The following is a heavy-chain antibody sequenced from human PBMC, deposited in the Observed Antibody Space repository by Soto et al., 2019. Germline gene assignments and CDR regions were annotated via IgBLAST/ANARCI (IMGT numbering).Heavy chain of an antibody. Sequence: ASVKVSCKASGYTFTSYAMHWVRQAPGQRLEWMEWINAGNGNTKYSQKFQGRVTITRDTSASTAYMELSSLRSEDTAVYYCASTRITMVRGVEPFDYWGQGTLGTVSS. J-gene: IGHJ4*02. CDR1: GYTFTSYA. CDR3: ASTRITMVRGVEPFDY. CDR2: INAGNGNT. V-gene: IGHV1-3*01. D-gene: IGHD3-10*01.